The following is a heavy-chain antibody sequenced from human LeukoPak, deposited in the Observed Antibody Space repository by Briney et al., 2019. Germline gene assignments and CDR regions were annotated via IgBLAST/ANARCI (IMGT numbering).Heavy chain of an antibody. V-gene: IGHV1-69*13. CDR1: GGTFSSYA. Sequence: SVKVSCKASGGTFSSYAISWVRQAPGQGLEWMGGIIPIFGTANYAQKFQGRVTITADESTSTAYMELSSLRSEDTAVYYCARVYSSSWYFPPSYYYYGMDVWGQGTTVTVSS. D-gene: IGHD6-13*01. CDR3: ARVYSSSWYFPPSYYYYGMDV. CDR2: IIPIFGTA. J-gene: IGHJ6*02.